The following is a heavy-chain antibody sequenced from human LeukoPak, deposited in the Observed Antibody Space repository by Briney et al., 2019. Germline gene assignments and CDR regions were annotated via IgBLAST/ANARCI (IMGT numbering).Heavy chain of an antibody. CDR3: ATSFWTF. CDR2: IKEDGSEK. D-gene: IGHD3/OR15-3a*01. Sequence: GGSLRLSCAASGIAFSNDWMSWVRRAPGKGLEWVANIKEDGSEKYYVDSVKGRFTISRDNAKNSLYLQMNSLRAEDTAVYYCATSFWTFWGQGTLVTVSS. CDR1: GIAFSNDW. J-gene: IGHJ4*02. V-gene: IGHV3-7*01.